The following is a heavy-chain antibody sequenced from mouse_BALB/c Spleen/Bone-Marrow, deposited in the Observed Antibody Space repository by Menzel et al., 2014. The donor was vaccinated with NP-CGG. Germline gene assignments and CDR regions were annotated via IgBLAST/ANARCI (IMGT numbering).Heavy chain of an antibody. D-gene: IGHD1-1*01. Sequence: EVQLQQSGAELVKPGASVKLSCTASGFNIKDTYMHWVKQRPEQGLEWIGRIDPANGNTKYDPKFQGKATITADTSSNTAYLQLSSLTSEDTAVYYCASYYYGSSGSAYWGQGTLVTVSA. V-gene: IGHV14-3*02. CDR2: IDPANGNT. CDR1: GFNIKDTY. J-gene: IGHJ3*01. CDR3: ASYYYGSSGSAY.